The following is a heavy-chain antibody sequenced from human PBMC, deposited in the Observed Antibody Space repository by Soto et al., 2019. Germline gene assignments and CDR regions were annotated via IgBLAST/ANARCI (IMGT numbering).Heavy chain of an antibody. D-gene: IGHD2-2*01. Sequence: QVQLVESGGGVVQPGRSLRLSCAASGFTFSSYGMDWVRQAPGKGLEWVAVISYDGSNKYYADSVKGRFTISRDNSKNTLYLQMNSLRAEDTAVYYCAKCLRGTSCDGWFDPWGQGTLVTVSS. CDR2: ISYDGSNK. V-gene: IGHV3-30*18. CDR3: AKCLRGTSCDGWFDP. CDR1: GFTFSSYG. J-gene: IGHJ5*02.